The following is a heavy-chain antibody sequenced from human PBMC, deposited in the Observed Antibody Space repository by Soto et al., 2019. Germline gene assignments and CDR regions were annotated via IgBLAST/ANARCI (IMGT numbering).Heavy chain of an antibody. V-gene: IGHV4-34*01. CDR1: GGSFSGYY. Sequence: SETLSLTCAVYGGSFSGYYWSWIRQPPGKGLECIGEINHSGSTNYNPSLKSRVTISVDTSKNQFSLKLSSVTAADTAVYYCARAVWNFCSSTSCYPLYYYYGMDVWGQGTTVTVSS. D-gene: IGHD2-2*01. J-gene: IGHJ6*02. CDR2: INHSGST. CDR3: ARAVWNFCSSTSCYPLYYYYGMDV.